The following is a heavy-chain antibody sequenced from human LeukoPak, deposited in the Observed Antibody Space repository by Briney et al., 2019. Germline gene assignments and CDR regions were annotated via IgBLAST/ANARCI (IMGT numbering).Heavy chain of an antibody. V-gene: IGHV3-23*01. CDR2: ISGSGGST. D-gene: IGHD3-3*01. J-gene: IGHJ4*02. CDR1: GFTFRSYA. Sequence: GGSLTLSCAASGFTFRSYAMSWVRQPPGKGLEWVSAISGSGGSTYYADSVKGRFTISRDSSKNTLYLQMNSLRAEDTAVYYCAKDPQVDFWSGFLPHWGQGTLVTVSS. CDR3: AKDPQVDFWSGFLPH.